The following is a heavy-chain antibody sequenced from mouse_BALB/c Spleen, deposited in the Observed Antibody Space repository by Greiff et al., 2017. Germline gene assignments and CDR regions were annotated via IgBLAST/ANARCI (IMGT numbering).Heavy chain of an antibody. J-gene: IGHJ3*01. CDR1: GYAFTNYL. V-gene: IGHV1-54*03. CDR2: INPGSGGT. Sequence: VQLQQSGAELVRPGTSVKVSCKASGYAFTNYLIEWVKQRPGQGLEWIGVINPGSGGTNYNEKFKGKATLTADKSSSTAYMQLSSLTSDDSAVYFCTRDCFAYWGQGTLVTVSA. CDR3: TRDCFAY.